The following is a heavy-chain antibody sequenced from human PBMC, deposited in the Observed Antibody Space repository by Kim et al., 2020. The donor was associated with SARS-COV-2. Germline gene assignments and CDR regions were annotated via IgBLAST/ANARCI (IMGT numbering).Heavy chain of an antibody. V-gene: IGHV4-34*01. Sequence: SETLSLTCAVYGGSFSGYYWSWIRQPPGKGLEWIGEINHSGSTNYNPSLKSRVTISVDTSKNQFSLKLSSVTAADTAVYYCARGQGIQLWKDPGDYWGQGTLVTVSS. CDR1: GGSFSGYY. CDR2: INHSGST. CDR3: ARGQGIQLWKDPGDY. J-gene: IGHJ4*02. D-gene: IGHD5-18*01.